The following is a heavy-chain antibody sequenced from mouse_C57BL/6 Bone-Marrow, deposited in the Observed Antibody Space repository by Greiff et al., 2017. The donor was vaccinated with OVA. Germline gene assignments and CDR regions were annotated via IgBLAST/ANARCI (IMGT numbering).Heavy chain of an antibody. CDR1: GFTFSSYA. D-gene: IGHD2-4*01. CDR3: TRDRNDYVWFAY. V-gene: IGHV5-9-1*02. Sequence: EVHLVESGEGLVKPGGSLKLSCAASGFTFSSYAMSWVRQTPEKRLEWVAYISSGGDYIYYADTVKGRFTISRDNARNTLYLQMSSLKSEDTAMYYCTRDRNDYVWFAYWGQGTLVTVSA. J-gene: IGHJ3*01. CDR2: ISSGGDYI.